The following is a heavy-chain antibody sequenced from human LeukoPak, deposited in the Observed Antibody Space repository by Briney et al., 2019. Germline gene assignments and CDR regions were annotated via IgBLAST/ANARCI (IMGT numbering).Heavy chain of an antibody. D-gene: IGHD3-10*01. V-gene: IGHV3-11*01. Sequence: GGSLRLSCAASEFVLSDYYMSWIRQAPGKGLEWISYISSGGSTISYADSVRGRFTISRDNAKNSLYLQMNSLRAEDTAVYYCAREMEGDYGSGTFFDHWGQGNMVTVSS. CDR3: AREMEGDYGSGTFFDH. CDR1: EFVLSDYY. CDR2: ISSGGSTI. J-gene: IGHJ4*02.